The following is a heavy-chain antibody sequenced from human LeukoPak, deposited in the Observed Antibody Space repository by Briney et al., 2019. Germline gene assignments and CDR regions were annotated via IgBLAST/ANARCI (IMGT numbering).Heavy chain of an antibody. Sequence: GGSLRLSCATSGFTVSSYAMSWVRQAPGKGLEWVSAISGSGGGTYYADSVKGRFTISRDNSKNTLYLQMNSLRAEDTAVYYCAREVEYYDSSGYSYYYYGMDIWGQGTTVTVSS. CDR1: GFTVSSYA. V-gene: IGHV3-23*01. J-gene: IGHJ6*02. CDR3: AREVEYYDSSGYSYYYYGMDI. CDR2: ISGSGGGT. D-gene: IGHD3-22*01.